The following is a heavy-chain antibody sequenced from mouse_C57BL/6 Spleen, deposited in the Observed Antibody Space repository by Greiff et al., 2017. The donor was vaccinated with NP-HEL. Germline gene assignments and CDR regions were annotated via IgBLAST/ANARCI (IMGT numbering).Heavy chain of an antibody. CDR3: ARSGSDYDVAAY. CDR2: IHPNSGST. Sequence: QVQLQQPGAELVKPGAAVKLSCKASCYTFTSYWMHWVKQRPGQGLEWIGMIHPNSGSTNYNEKFKSKATLTVDKSSSTAYMQLSSLTSEDSAVYYCARSGSDYDVAAYWGQGTLVTVSA. J-gene: IGHJ3*01. V-gene: IGHV1-64*01. CDR1: CYTFTSYW. D-gene: IGHD2-4*01.